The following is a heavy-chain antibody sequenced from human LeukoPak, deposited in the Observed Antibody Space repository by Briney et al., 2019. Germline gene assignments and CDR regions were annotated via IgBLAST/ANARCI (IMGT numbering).Heavy chain of an antibody. CDR1: GFTFISYG. Sequence: GGSLRLSCAASGFTFISYGMHWVRQAPGKGLEWVAVIWYDGSNKYYADSVRGRFTSSRDNSKKTLYLQMNSLRAEDTAVYYCARDSIADPFDYWGQGTLVTVSS. D-gene: IGHD6-6*01. J-gene: IGHJ4*02. CDR2: IWYDGSNK. V-gene: IGHV3-33*01. CDR3: ARDSIADPFDY.